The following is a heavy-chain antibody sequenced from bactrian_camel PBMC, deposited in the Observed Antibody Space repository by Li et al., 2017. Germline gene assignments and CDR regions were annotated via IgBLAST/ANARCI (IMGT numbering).Heavy chain of an antibody. Sequence: DVQLVESGGGLVQPGGSARLSCAASGFNFGDYAMTWVRQAPGKGLEWVAGISGGGGATFYADYFVKGRFTISRDNAVNTLYLQLNNLVTEDTAKYYCVKVTKFGAEYDAWGQGTQVTVS. CDR3: VKVTKFGAEYDA. J-gene: IGHJ4*01. V-gene: IGHV3S31*01. D-gene: IGHD2*01. CDR2: ISGGGGAT. CDR1: GFNFGDYA.